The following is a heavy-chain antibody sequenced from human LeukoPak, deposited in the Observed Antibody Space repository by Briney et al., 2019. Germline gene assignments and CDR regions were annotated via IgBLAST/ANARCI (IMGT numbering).Heavy chain of an antibody. CDR1: GGSISSYY. Sequence: SETLSLTCTVSGGSISSYYWSWIRQPPGKGLEWIGYIYYSGSTNYNPSLKSRVTISVDTSKNQFSLKLSSVTAADTAVYYCARGLRYYYGSGSRSNWFDPWGQGTLVTVSS. CDR2: IYYSGST. V-gene: IGHV4-59*12. J-gene: IGHJ5*02. CDR3: ARGLRYYYGSGSRSNWFDP. D-gene: IGHD3-10*01.